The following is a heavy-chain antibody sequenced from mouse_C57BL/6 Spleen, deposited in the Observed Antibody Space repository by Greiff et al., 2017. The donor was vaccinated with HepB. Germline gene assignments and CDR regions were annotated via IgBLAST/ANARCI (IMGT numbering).Heavy chain of an antibody. CDR2: IRNKANNHAT. Sequence: EVQVVESGGGLVQPGGSMKLSCAASGFTFSDAWMDWVRQSPEKGLEWVAEIRNKANNHATYYAESVKGRFTISRDDSKSSVYLQMNSLRAEDTGIYYCTRRAYYDYDGFAYWGQGTLVTVSA. D-gene: IGHD2-4*01. V-gene: IGHV6-6*01. CDR3: TRRAYYDYDGFAY. J-gene: IGHJ3*01. CDR1: GFTFSDAW.